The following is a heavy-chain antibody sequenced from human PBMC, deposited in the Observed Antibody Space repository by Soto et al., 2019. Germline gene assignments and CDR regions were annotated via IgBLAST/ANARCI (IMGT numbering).Heavy chain of an antibody. CDR2: IYPSDSDT. D-gene: IGHD3-22*01. V-gene: IGHV5-51*01. CDR3: ARKDKSGYFNWFDP. J-gene: IGHJ5*02. CDR1: GYSFNSYW. Sequence: GESLKISCRTSGYSFNSYWIAWVRQMPGKGLEWMGIIYPSDSDTRYSPSFQGQVTISADRSTSTVFLQWASLKASDTAVYFCARKDKSGYFNWFDPWGQGTLVTVSS.